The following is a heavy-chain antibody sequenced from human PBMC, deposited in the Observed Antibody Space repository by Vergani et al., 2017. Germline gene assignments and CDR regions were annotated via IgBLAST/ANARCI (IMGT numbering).Heavy chain of an antibody. CDR2: IKQDGSEK. CDR1: GFTFSSYW. Sequence: EVQLVESGGGLVQPGGSLRLSCAASGFTFSSYWMSWVRQAPGKGLEWVANIKQDGSEKNYVDSVKGRFTISKDNAKNSLYLQMNSLRADDTAVYYCARLAYDSSGYRAETFDYWGQGTLVTVSS. D-gene: IGHD3-22*01. V-gene: IGHV3-7*01. J-gene: IGHJ4*02. CDR3: ARLAYDSSGYRAETFDY.